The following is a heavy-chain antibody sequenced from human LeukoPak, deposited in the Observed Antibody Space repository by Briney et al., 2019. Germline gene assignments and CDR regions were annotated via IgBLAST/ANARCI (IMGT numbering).Heavy chain of an antibody. J-gene: IGHJ4*02. Sequence: GASVKVSCKASGYTFTGFHMHWVRQAPGQRLEWMGWINPNSGGSKYAQKFLGRVTMTRDTSINTAYMELSGLRSDDTAVYYCARAPDCSGGTCYVNYWGQGTLVTVSS. CDR3: ARAPDCSGGTCYVNY. D-gene: IGHD2-15*01. CDR2: INPNSGGS. V-gene: IGHV1-2*02. CDR1: GYTFTGFH.